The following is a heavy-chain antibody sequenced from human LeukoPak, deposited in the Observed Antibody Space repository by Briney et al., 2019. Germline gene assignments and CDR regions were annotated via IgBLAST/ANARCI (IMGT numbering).Heavy chain of an antibody. D-gene: IGHD3-22*01. Sequence: GGSLRLSCAASGFTFSDYALTWVRQAPGRGLEWVSEISSSGGITYYADSVKGLFTISRDNSKNTLYLQMNSLRAEDTAVYYCAKTSSGYYYHRGQGTLVTVSS. V-gene: IGHV3-23*01. CDR1: GFTFSDYA. J-gene: IGHJ4*02. CDR3: AKTSSGYYYH. CDR2: ISSSGGIT.